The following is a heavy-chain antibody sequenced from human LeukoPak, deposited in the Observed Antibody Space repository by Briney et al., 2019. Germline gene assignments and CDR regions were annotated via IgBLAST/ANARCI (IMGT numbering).Heavy chain of an antibody. D-gene: IGHD1/OR15-1a*01. J-gene: IGHJ4*02. V-gene: IGHV3-48*04. CDR1: GFTFSSYS. CDR2: ITGSSRLI. Sequence: PGGSLRLSCAASGFTFSSYSMNWVRQAPGMGLQWVSYITGSSRLIYYEDSVKGRFTISRDNAKTSLYLQMNSLGAEDTAVYYCARVSGGRTEYFDSWGQGTLVTVSS. CDR3: ARVSGGRTEYFDS.